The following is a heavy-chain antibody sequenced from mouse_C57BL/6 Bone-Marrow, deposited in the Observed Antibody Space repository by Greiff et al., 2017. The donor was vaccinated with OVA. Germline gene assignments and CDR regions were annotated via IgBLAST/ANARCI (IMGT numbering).Heavy chain of an antibody. J-gene: IGHJ3*01. CDR3: ARHERVFPWFAY. Sequence: QVQLQQPGAELVMPGASVKLSCKASGYTFTSYWMHWVKQRPGQGLEWIGEIDPSDSYTNYNQKFKGKSTLTVDKSSSTVYMELSRLTSEDSAVYFCARHERVFPWFAYWGQGTLVTVSA. CDR1: GYTFTSYW. CDR2: IDPSDSYT. V-gene: IGHV1-69*01.